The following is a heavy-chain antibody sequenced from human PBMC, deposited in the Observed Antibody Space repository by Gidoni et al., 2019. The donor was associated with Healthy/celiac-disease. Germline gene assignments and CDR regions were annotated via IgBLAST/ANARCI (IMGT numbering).Heavy chain of an antibody. Sequence: QVQLVQSGAEVKKPGASVKVSCKASGYTFTSYAMHWVRQAPGQRLEWRGWINAGNGNTKYSQKFQGRVTITRDTSASTAYMELSSLRSEDTAVYYCARPEPRMAGTSGAFDIWGQGTMVTVSS. CDR2: INAGNGNT. V-gene: IGHV1-3*01. CDR1: GYTFTSYA. J-gene: IGHJ3*02. D-gene: IGHD6-19*01. CDR3: ARPEPRMAGTSGAFDI.